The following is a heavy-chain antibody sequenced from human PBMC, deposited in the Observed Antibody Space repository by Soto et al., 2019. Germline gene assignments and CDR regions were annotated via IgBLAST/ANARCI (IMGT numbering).Heavy chain of an antibody. CDR3: ARSMHYSDGSNYSPFDY. Sequence: SETLSLTCTVSGGSVSSGNYYWSWIRQPPGKGLEWIGYFYYTGSTDYNPSLKSRVTISVDASKNQFSLRLSSLTAADTAVYYCARSMHYSDGSNYSPFDYWGQGTLVTVSS. J-gene: IGHJ4*02. D-gene: IGHD3-22*01. CDR2: FYYTGST. V-gene: IGHV4-61*01. CDR1: GGSVSSGNYY.